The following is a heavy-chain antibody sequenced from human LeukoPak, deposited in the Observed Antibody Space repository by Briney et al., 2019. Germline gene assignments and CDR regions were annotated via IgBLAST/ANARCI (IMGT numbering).Heavy chain of an antibody. Sequence: GGSLRLSCAASGFTFSSYEMNWVRQAPGKGLEWVSYISSSGSTIYYADSVKGRFTISRDNAKNSLYLQMNSLRVEDTAVYYCARAGSGWVFDYWGQGTLVTVSS. V-gene: IGHV3-48*03. J-gene: IGHJ4*02. D-gene: IGHD6-19*01. CDR1: GFTFSSYE. CDR2: ISSSGSTI. CDR3: ARAGSGWVFDY.